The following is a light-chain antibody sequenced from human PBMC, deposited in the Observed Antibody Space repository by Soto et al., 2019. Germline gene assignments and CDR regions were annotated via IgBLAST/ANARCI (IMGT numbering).Light chain of an antibody. J-gene: IGKJ1*01. CDR3: QQLNGSPWT. V-gene: IGKV1-9*01. CDR1: PAIASF. CDR2: GAS. Sequence: IQLTQSPSSLSASVGGRVTITCRASPAIASFLAWYQQKPGTAPKLLIYGASTLQSGVPSRFSGSRSGTDYTLTIASLQPEDFATYYCQQLNGSPWTFGQGTKVDIK.